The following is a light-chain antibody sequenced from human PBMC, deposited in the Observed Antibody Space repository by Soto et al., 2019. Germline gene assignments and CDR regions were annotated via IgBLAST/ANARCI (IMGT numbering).Light chain of an antibody. V-gene: IGKV2-30*02. CDR1: QSLVRSDADTY. J-gene: IGKJ1*01. CDR2: KVS. Sequence: DVVLTQSPLSLPVTLGQPASISCKSSQSLVRSDADTYLHWFQQRPGQSPRRLIYKVSDRDSGVPDRFSGSGSGTDFTLRISRVEAEDVGVYYCMQPIHWPWTFGQGTKVEIK. CDR3: MQPIHWPWT.